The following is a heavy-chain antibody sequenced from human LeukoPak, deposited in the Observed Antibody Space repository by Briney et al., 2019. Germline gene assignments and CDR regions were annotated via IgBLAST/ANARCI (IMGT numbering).Heavy chain of an antibody. D-gene: IGHD1-26*01. CDR3: AREYSAFDY. CDR2: SYYSGAT. CDR1: GDPISTNNNYK. V-gene: IGHV4-61*01. J-gene: IGHJ4*02. Sequence: PSETLSLTCTVSGDPISTNNNYKWRWIRQTPGKGLEWIGYSYYSGATNYNPTLKSRITISVDTSKIQFSLKLSFVTAADTALYYCAREYSAFDYWGQGTLVTVSS.